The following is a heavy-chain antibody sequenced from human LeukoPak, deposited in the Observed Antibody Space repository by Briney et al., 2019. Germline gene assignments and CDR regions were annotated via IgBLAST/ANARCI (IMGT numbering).Heavy chain of an antibody. J-gene: IGHJ3*02. CDR3: ARGIVVVTATGDAFDI. CDR1: GLTFSSYE. CDR2: IYSGGST. V-gene: IGHV3-66*01. D-gene: IGHD2-21*02. Sequence: PGGSLRLSCAASGLTFSSYEMNWVRQAPGKGLEWVSVIYSGGSTYYADSVKGRFTISRDNSKNTLYLQMNSLRAEDTAVYYCARGIVVVTATGDAFDIWGQGTMVTVSS.